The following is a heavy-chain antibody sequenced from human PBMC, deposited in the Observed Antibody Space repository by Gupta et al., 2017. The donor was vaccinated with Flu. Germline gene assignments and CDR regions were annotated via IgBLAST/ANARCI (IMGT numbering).Heavy chain of an antibody. CDR3: AKSTYNSVAWDGMDV. V-gene: IGHV3-23*01. J-gene: IGHJ6*02. CDR2: ISGGEGDT. CDR1: GFIFISYA. D-gene: IGHD6-25*01. Sequence: EVQLLESGGGLVQPGGSLRLSCAASGFIFISYAMSWVRQAPGKGLEWVSTISGGEGDTYYADSVKGRFTISRDNSKNTLSLQLNSLRAEDTAVYHCAKSTYNSVAWDGMDVWGQGTTVTVSS.